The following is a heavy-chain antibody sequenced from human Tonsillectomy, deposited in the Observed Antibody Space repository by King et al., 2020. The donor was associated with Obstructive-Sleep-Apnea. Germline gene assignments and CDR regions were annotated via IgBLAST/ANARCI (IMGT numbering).Heavy chain of an antibody. CDR2: INHSGST. J-gene: IGHJ5*02. Sequence: VQLQQWGAGLLTPSETLSLTCAVYGGSFSDYYWSWIRQPPGKGREWIGEINHSGSTNYNPPLKSRVTISVDMSKNQISLKLTSVTAADTAVYYCARGSGAADVNWFDPWGQGALVTVSS. V-gene: IGHV4-34*01. CDR1: GGSFSDYY. D-gene: IGHD6-13*01. CDR3: ARGSGAADVNWFDP.